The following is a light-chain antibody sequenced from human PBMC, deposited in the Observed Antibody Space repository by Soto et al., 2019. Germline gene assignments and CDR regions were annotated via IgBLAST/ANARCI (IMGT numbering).Light chain of an antibody. Sequence: QSALTQPPSASGSPGQSVTISCTGTSSDVGGYNFVSWYQQHPGKAPKLLIYEVSKRPSGVPDRFSGSKSGNTASLTVSGLQAEDEAHYYCNSYGGSRGCLFGRGTKVTVL. CDR1: SSDVGGYNF. CDR3: NSYGGSRGCL. J-gene: IGLJ2*01. CDR2: EVS. V-gene: IGLV2-8*01.